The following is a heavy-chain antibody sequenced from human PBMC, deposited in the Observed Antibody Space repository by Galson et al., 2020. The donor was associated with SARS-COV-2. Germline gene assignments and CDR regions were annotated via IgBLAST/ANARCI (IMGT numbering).Heavy chain of an antibody. CDR3: AKDPIGDVLLWFGDVEASMDV. D-gene: IGHD3-10*01. CDR1: GFTFSSYA. V-gene: IGHV3-23*01. J-gene: IGHJ6*02. CDR2: LSGSGGST. Sequence: GESLKISCAASGFTFSSYAMSWVRQAPGKGLEWVSALSGSGGSTYYADSVKGRFTISRDNSKNTMYLQMNSLRAEDTAVYYCAKDPIGDVLLWFGDVEASMDVWGQGTTVTVSS.